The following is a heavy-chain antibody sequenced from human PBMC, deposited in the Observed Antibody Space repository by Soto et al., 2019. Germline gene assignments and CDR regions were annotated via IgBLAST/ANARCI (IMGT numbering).Heavy chain of an antibody. CDR2: FNPSGGST. Sequence: QVQLVQSGPEVKKPGASVKVSCKASGYTFTSYYMHWVRQAPGQGPEWMGIFNPSGGSTTSAQKFQGRVTMTGDTSTSTVYMEVSSLRSEDTAVYYCARDGPSGSYNLDYWGRGTLVTVSS. V-gene: IGHV1-46*01. D-gene: IGHD1-26*01. CDR1: GYTFTSYY. CDR3: ARDGPSGSYNLDY. J-gene: IGHJ4*02.